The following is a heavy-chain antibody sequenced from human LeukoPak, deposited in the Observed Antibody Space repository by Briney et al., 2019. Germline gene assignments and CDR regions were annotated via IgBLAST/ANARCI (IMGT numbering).Heavy chain of an antibody. CDR1: GFTFSSYS. V-gene: IGHV3-21*01. Sequence: PGGSLRLSCAASGFTFSSYSMNWVRQAPGKWLEWVSSIGTTSNSMYYADSLKGRFTISRDNAESSLYLQMNSLRVEDTAVYFCAREGITAMADAWNDYWGQGTLVTVSS. CDR2: IGTTSNSM. J-gene: IGHJ4*02. D-gene: IGHD5-18*01. CDR3: AREGITAMADAWNDY.